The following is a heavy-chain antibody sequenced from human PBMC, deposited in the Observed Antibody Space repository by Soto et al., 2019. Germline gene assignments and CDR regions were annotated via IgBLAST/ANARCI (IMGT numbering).Heavy chain of an antibody. CDR1: GDTFSSYS. V-gene: IGHV1-69*04. J-gene: IGHJ4*02. Sequence: VQLVQSGAEVKKPWSSAKVSCKASGDTFSSYSFNWVRQAPGEGLEWMGRIIPMLGVSSSPQKFQGRVTVTADKSTSTVYMELSSLRSEDTALYYCATDRRENWGIDYWGQGSLVTVSS. D-gene: IGHD7-27*01. CDR3: ATDRRENWGIDY. CDR2: IIPMLGVS.